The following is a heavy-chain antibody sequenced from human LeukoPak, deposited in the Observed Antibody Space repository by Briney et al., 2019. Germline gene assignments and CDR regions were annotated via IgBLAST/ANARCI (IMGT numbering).Heavy chain of an antibody. CDR1: GGSISSSSYY. CDR2: IYYSGST. Sequence: PSETLSLTCTVSGGSISSSSYYWGWIRQPPGKGLEWIGSIYYSGSTYYNPSLKSRVTISVDTSKNQFSLKLSSVTAADTAVYYCARDRGDCGGDCNAFDIWGQGTMVTVSS. V-gene: IGHV4-39*07. J-gene: IGHJ3*02. D-gene: IGHD2-21*02. CDR3: ARDRGDCGGDCNAFDI.